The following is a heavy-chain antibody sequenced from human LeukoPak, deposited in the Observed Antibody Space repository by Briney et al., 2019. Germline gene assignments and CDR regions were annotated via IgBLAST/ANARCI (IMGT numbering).Heavy chain of an antibody. D-gene: IGHD3-10*01. CDR1: GFSISNDW. J-gene: IGHJ4*02. CDR2: VKSKGAGETT. CDR3: TLIQGWGSGSYYLDY. Sequence: GGSLRLSCAASGFSISNDWMSWVRQAPGKGLEWVGRVKSKGAGETTDYAAPVKGRFTISRDYSKNTLYLQMNSLKIEDTAVYYCTLIQGWGSGSYYLDYWGQGTLVTVSS. V-gene: IGHV3-15*01.